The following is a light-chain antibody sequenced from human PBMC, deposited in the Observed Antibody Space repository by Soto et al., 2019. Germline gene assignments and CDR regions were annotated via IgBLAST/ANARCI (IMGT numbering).Light chain of an antibody. CDR2: KAS. Sequence: DIQMTQSPSTLSGSVGARATITCRASQTISSWLAWYPQKPGKAPKLLIYKASTLKSGVPSRFSGSGSGTEFSLTISSLQPDDFATYYCQQYKSFSLTFGGGTKVDIK. V-gene: IGKV1-5*03. CDR1: QTISSW. J-gene: IGKJ4*01. CDR3: QQYKSFSLT.